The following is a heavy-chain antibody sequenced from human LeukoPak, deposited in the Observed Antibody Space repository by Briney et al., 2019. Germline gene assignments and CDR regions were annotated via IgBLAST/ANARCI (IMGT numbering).Heavy chain of an antibody. D-gene: IGHD3-22*01. CDR1: GGSISSYY. CDR3: ARTYYDSSGYFRIYYFDY. CDR2: IYTSGST. J-gene: IGHJ4*02. Sequence: PSETLSLTCTVSGGSISSYYWSWIRQPAGKGLEWIGRIYTSGSTNYNPSLKSRVTMSVDTSKNQLSLKLSSVTAADTAVYYCARTYYDSSGYFRIYYFDYRGQGTLVTVSS. V-gene: IGHV4-4*07.